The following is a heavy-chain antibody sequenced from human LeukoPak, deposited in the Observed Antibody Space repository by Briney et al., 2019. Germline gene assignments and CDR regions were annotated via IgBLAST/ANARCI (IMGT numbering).Heavy chain of an antibody. Sequence: SETLSLTCTVSGGSISSHYWSWIRQPPGKGLEWIGYIYYRGSTNYNPSLKSGVTISVDTSKNQFSLKLSSVTAADTAVYYCTSYYYDSSGYYNFDYWGQGTLVTVSS. CDR3: TSYYYDSSGYYNFDY. CDR2: IYYRGST. J-gene: IGHJ4*02. V-gene: IGHV4-59*11. CDR1: GGSISSHY. D-gene: IGHD3-22*01.